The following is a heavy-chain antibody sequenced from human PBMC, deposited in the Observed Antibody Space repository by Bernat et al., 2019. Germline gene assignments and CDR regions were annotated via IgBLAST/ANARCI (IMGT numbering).Heavy chain of an antibody. Sequence: EVQLLESGGGLVQPGRSLRLSCTASGFTFGDYAMSWFRQAPGKGLEWVGFIRSKAYGGTTEYAASVKGRFAIARDDSKSIAYLQMNSLKPEDTAVYYCTRARRLGYDILTGYYPHFDYWGQGTLVTVSS. CDR1: GFTFGDYA. CDR2: IRSKAYGGTT. V-gene: IGHV3-49*03. CDR3: TRARRLGYDILTGYYPHFDY. D-gene: IGHD3-9*01. J-gene: IGHJ4*02.